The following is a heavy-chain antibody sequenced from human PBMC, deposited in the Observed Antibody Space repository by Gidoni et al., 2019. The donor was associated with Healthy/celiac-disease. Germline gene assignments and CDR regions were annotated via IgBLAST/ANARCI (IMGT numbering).Heavy chain of an antibody. D-gene: IGHD2-2*01. CDR2: ISSSGSTI. V-gene: IGHV3-48*03. CDR3: AREDIVVVPAAPWYFDY. J-gene: IGHJ4*02. CDR1: GFTFSSYE. Sequence: EVQLVESGGGWVQPGGSLRLSFPASGFTFSSYEMNWVRQAPGKGLEWVSYISSSGSTIYYADSVKGRFTISRDNAKNSLYPQMNSLRAEDTAVYYCAREDIVVVPAAPWYFDYWGQGTLVTVSS.